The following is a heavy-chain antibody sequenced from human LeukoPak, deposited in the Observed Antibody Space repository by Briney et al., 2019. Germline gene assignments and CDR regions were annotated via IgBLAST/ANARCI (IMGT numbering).Heavy chain of an antibody. V-gene: IGHV3-73*01. D-gene: IGHD4-17*01. J-gene: IGHJ6*03. Sequence: GGSLRLSCAASGFTFSGSAMHWVRQASGKGLEWVGRIRSKANSYATAYAASVKGRFTISRDDSMNTAYLQMNSLKTDDTAVYYCTSPVHGDYYYYYYMDVWGKGTTVTVSS. CDR1: GFTFSGSA. CDR3: TSPVHGDYYYYYYMDV. CDR2: IRSKANSYAT.